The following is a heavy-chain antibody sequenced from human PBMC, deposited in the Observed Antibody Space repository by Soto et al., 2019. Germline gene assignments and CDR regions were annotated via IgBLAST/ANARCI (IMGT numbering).Heavy chain of an antibody. CDR3: ARDVLTGTYYFDY. Sequence: QVPLVESGGGVVQPGGSLRLSCAASGFTFSSYAMHWVRQAPGKGLEWVAVISFDGSNKYYADSVKGRFTISRDNSKNTLYLQMNSLRAEDTAVYYCARDVLTGTYYFDYWGQGTLVTVSS. J-gene: IGHJ4*02. D-gene: IGHD1-20*01. CDR2: ISFDGSNK. V-gene: IGHV3-30-3*01. CDR1: GFTFSSYA.